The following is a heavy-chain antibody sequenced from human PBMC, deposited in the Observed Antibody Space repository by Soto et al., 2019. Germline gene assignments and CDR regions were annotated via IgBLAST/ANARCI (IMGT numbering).Heavy chain of an antibody. CDR3: ARPLLELQGGDAFDI. D-gene: IGHD1-7*01. CDR2: INPNSGGT. J-gene: IGHJ3*02. Sequence: GASVKVSCKASGYTFTGYYIHWVRQAPGQGLEWMGWINPNSGGTNYAQKFQGWVTMTRDTSISTAYMELSRLRSDDTAVYYCARPLLELQGGDAFDIWGQGTMVTVSS. V-gene: IGHV1-2*04. CDR1: GYTFTGYY.